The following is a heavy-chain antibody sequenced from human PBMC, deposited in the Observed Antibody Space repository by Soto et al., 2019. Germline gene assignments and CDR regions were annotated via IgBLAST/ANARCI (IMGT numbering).Heavy chain of an antibody. Sequence: KEMEWIGYIYYSGSTNYNPSLKSRVTISVDTSKHQFSLNLNSVDAADTDVYYCVFFFKAGDAIRDVRSVSAFLLNRSSDL. CDR3: VFFFKAGDAIRDVRSVSAFLLNRSSDL. D-gene: IGHD3-10*02. J-gene: IGHJ2*01. V-gene: IGHV4-59*08. CDR2: IYYSGST.